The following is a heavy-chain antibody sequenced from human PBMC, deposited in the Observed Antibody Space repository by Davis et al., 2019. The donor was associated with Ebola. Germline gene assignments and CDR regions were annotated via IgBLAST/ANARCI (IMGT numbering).Heavy chain of an antibody. D-gene: IGHD3-10*01. CDR2: IYTSGST. Sequence: MPSETLSLTCAVSGGSISSSDWWSWVRQPPGKGLEWIGRIYTSGSTYYNPSLKSRVTISVDTSKNQFSLKLSSVTAADTAVYYCSGSTGQVWFGELFGYYYMDVWGKGTTVTVSS. CDR3: SGSTGQVWFGELFGYYYMDV. J-gene: IGHJ6*03. CDR1: GGSISSSDW. V-gene: IGHV4-4*02.